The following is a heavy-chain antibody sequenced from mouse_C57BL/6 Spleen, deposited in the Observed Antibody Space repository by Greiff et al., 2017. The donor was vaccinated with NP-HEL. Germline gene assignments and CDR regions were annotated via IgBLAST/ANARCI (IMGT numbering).Heavy chain of an antibody. Sequence: QVQLKQPGAELVRPGSSVKLSCKASGYTFTSYWMHWVKQRPIQGLEWIGNIDPSDSETHYNQKFKDKATLTVDKSSSTAYMQLSSLTSEDSAVYYCARVGSNYPAWFAYWGQGTLVTVSA. CDR1: GYTFTSYW. CDR3: ARVGSNYPAWFAY. J-gene: IGHJ3*01. V-gene: IGHV1-52*01. CDR2: IDPSDSET. D-gene: IGHD2-5*01.